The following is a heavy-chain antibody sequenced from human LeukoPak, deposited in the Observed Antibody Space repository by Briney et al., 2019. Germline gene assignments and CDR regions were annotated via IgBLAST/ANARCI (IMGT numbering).Heavy chain of an antibody. CDR2: ISYSGST. CDR3: ARGGYYDPPRDY. V-gene: IGHV4-59*11. CDR1: GGYLSSHY. Sequence: SETLSLTCTVSGGYLSSHYWSWSRQPPGKGLEWIGYISYSGSTNYHPSLKSRVTISVDTSKNQFSLRLSSVTAADTAVYYCARGGYYDPPRDYWGQGTLVTVSS. D-gene: IGHD3-16*01. J-gene: IGHJ4*02.